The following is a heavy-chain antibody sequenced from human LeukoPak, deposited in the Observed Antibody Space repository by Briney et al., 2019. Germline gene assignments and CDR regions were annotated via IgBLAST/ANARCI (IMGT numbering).Heavy chain of an antibody. CDR2: ISWNSGTI. CDR1: GFTFDDYA. V-gene: IGHV3-9*01. Sequence: GGSLRLSCASSGFTFDDYAMHWVRQALGKGLEWVAGISWNSGTIGYADSVKGRFTISRDNAKNSLYLQMNSLRAEDTALYYCAKDKIFGGELDYWGQGTLVTVSS. D-gene: IGHD3-10*01. CDR3: AKDKIFGGELDY. J-gene: IGHJ4*02.